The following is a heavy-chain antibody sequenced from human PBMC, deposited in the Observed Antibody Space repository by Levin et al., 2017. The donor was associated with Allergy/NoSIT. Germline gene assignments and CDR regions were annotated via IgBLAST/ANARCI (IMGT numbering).Heavy chain of an antibody. D-gene: IGHD3-10*01. J-gene: IGHJ3*02. CDR3: ARRVHWVDAFDS. CDR2: IYYSGST. V-gene: IGHV4-39*01. Sequence: ESLKISCTVSGGSISSSSYYWGWIRQPPGKGLEWIGSIYYSGSTYYNPSLKSRVTISVDTSKNQFSLKLSSVTAADTAVYYCARRVHWVDAFDSWGQGTMVTVSS. CDR1: GGSISSSSYY.